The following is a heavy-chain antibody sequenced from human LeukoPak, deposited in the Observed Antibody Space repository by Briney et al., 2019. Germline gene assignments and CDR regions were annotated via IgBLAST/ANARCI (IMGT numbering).Heavy chain of an antibody. CDR1: GGSISSYY. D-gene: IGHD1-26*01. Sequence: PSETLSLTCTVSGGSISSYYWSWIRQPPGKGLEWIGEINHSGSTNYNPSLKSRVTISVDTSKNQFSLKLSSVTAADTAVYYCARGIVGAPDYWGQGTLVTVSS. J-gene: IGHJ4*02. CDR3: ARGIVGAPDY. CDR2: INHSGST. V-gene: IGHV4-34*01.